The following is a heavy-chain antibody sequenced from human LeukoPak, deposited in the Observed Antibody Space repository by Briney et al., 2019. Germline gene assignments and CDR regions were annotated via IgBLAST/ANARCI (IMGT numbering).Heavy chain of an antibody. D-gene: IGHD3-9*01. CDR2: IIPIFGTA. CDR3: ATSETYYDILTGLNYYYYMDV. CDR1: GGTFSSYA. J-gene: IGHJ6*03. V-gene: IGHV1-69*05. Sequence: SVKVSCKASGGTFSSYAISWVRQAPGQGLEWMGGIIPIFGTANYAQKFQGRVTITTDESTSTAHMELSSLRSEDTAVYYCATSETYYDILTGLNYYYYMDVWGKGTTVTVSS.